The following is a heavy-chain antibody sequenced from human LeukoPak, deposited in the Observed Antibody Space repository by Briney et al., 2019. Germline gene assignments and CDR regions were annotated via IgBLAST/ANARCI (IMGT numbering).Heavy chain of an antibody. CDR1: GFTFNLYT. D-gene: IGHD3-22*01. CDR3: ATTSHSYDNYGLED. CDR2: ISGGGSQR. J-gene: IGHJ4*02. V-gene: IGHV3-21*01. Sequence: PGGSLRLSCAASGFTFNLYTLNWVRQAPGKGLQWVASISGGGSQRSYTDSLKGRFTISRDNAKKSLYLQMHSLSVEDTATYYCATTSHSYDNYGLEDWGQGTLVTVSS.